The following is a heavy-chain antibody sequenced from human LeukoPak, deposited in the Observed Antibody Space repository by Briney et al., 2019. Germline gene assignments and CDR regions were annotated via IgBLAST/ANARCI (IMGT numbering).Heavy chain of an antibody. V-gene: IGHV5-51*01. CDR2: IYPGDSDT. D-gene: IGHD6-19*01. CDR1: GYSFTSNW. CDR3: ARLSSGWCFNY. Sequence: GESLKISCKGSGYSFTSNWIGWVRQMPGKGLEWMGSIYPGDSDTRYSPSFQGQVTISVDKSINTAFLQWSSLKASDTAMYYCARLSSGWCFNYWGQGTLVTVSS. J-gene: IGHJ4*02.